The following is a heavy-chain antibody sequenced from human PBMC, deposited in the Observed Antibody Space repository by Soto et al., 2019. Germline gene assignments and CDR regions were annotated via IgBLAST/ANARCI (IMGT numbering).Heavy chain of an antibody. Sequence: EVQLVESGGGLVQPGGSLRLSCAASGFTFSSYWMSWVRQAPGKGLEWVANIKQDGSEKYYVDSVKGRFTISRDNAKNSLYLQMNSLRAEDTAVYYCARDPLQGNPRRYYYYGMDVWGQGTTVTVSS. D-gene: IGHD1-1*01. CDR1: GFTFSSYW. CDR3: ARDPLQGNPRRYYYYGMDV. CDR2: IKQDGSEK. J-gene: IGHJ6*02. V-gene: IGHV3-7*03.